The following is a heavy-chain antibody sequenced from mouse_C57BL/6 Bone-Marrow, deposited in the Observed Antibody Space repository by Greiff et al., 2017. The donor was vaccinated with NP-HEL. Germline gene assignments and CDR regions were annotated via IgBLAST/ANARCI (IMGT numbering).Heavy chain of an antibody. J-gene: IGHJ3*01. Sequence: EVKLMESGGGLVQSGRSLRLSCATSGFTFSDFYMEWVRQAPGKGLEWIAASRNKANDYTTEYNASGKGRFIVSRDTSQSILYLQMNALRAEDTAIYYCARDGDYSNTWFAYWGQGTLVTVSA. CDR1: GFTFSDFY. V-gene: IGHV7-1*01. CDR2: SRNKANDYTT. D-gene: IGHD2-5*01. CDR3: ARDGDYSNTWFAY.